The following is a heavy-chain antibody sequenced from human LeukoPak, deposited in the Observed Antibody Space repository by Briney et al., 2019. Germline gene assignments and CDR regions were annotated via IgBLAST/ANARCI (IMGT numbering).Heavy chain of an antibody. Sequence: SETLSLTRAVYGGSFSGYYWSWIRQPPGKGLEWIGEINHSGSTNYNPSLKSRVTISVDTSKNQFSLKLSSVTAADTAVYYCARGRHYDYVWGSYRYTKHFDYWGQGTLVTVSS. D-gene: IGHD3-16*02. CDR3: ARGRHYDYVWGSYRYTKHFDY. J-gene: IGHJ4*02. V-gene: IGHV4-34*01. CDR2: INHSGST. CDR1: GGSFSGYY.